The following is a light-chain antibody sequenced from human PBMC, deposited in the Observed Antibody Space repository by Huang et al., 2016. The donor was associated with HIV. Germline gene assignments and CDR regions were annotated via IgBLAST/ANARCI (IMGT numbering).Light chain of an antibody. CDR3: QQYDSPPWT. Sequence: EIVLTQSPDTLSLSPGERAPLSCRASQSLATTYLAWYQQKPGQAPRLLIYGAARWATGPPDRCSGSGSGADFTLTISRLEPEDLAVYYCQQYDSPPWTFGQGTKVEIK. CDR1: QSLATTY. V-gene: IGKV3-20*01. J-gene: IGKJ1*01. CDR2: GAA.